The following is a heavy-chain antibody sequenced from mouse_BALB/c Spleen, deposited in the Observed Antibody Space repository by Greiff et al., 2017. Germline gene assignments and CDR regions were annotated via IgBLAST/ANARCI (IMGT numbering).Heavy chain of an antibody. V-gene: IGHV2-9*02. CDR2: IWAGGST. J-gene: IGHJ4*01. Sequence: QVQLKESGPGLVAPSQSLSITCTVSGFSLTSYGVHWVRQPPGKGLEWLGVIWAGGSTNYNSALMSRLSISKDNSKSQVFLKMNSLQTDDTAMYYCARERNYYGSIYAMDYWGQGTSVTVSS. CDR1: GFSLTSYG. D-gene: IGHD1-1*01. CDR3: ARERNYYGSIYAMDY.